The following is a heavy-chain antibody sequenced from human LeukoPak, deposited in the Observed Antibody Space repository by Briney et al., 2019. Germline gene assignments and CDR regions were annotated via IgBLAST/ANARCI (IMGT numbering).Heavy chain of an antibody. CDR1: GYTFTSYG. Sequence: ASVKVSCKASGYTFTSYGINWVRQAPGQGLEWMGWISAYNGNTNYAQKLQDRVTMTKDTSTSPAYMELRRLRSDDTAVYYCPRMMSIPVAGHRPLFDYWGQGTLVTVSS. CDR2: ISAYNGNT. CDR3: PRMMSIPVAGHRPLFDY. V-gene: IGHV1-18*01. D-gene: IGHD6-19*01. J-gene: IGHJ4*02.